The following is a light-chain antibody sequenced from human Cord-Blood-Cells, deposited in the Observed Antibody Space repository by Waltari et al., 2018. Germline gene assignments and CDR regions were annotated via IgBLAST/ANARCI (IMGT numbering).Light chain of an antibody. CDR1: QDISNY. CDR2: DAS. CDR3: QQYDNLPRT. Sequence: DIQMTQSPSSLSASVGERVTITCQASQDISNYLNWYQQKPGKAPKPLIYDASNLETGVPSRFSGSGSGTDFTFTISSLQPEDIATYYCQQYDNLPRTFGGGTKVEIK. J-gene: IGKJ4*01. V-gene: IGKV1-33*01.